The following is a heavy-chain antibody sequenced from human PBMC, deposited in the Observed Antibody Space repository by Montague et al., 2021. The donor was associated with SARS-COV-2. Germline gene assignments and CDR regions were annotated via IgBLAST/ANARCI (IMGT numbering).Heavy chain of an antibody. Sequence: SLRLSCAVSGFTFRTYWMHWVRQAPGKGLEWVSRIDDDGTNTIYADSVKGRFTISRDSAKSTLHLQMNSLRAGDTAVYYCARMPMRNGHGYGDVFDVWGQGTMVTVSS. CDR2: IDDDGTNT. V-gene: IGHV3-74*01. D-gene: IGHD6-13*01. J-gene: IGHJ3*01. CDR3: ARMPMRNGHGYGDVFDV. CDR1: GFTFRTYW.